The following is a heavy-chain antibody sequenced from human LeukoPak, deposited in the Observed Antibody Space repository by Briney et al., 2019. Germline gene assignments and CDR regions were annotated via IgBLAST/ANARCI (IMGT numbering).Heavy chain of an antibody. CDR2: IYWDDDK. CDR3: AHTYYYDSSGYYPGMRLGAFDI. Sequence: SGPTLVNPTQTLTLTCTFSGFSLSTSGVGVGWIRQPPGKALEWLALIYWDDDKRYSPSLKSRLTITKDTSKNQVVLTMTNMDPVDTATYYCAHTYYYDSSGYYPGMRLGAFDIWGQGTMVTVSS. J-gene: IGHJ3*02. CDR1: GFSLSTSGVG. D-gene: IGHD3-22*01. V-gene: IGHV2-5*02.